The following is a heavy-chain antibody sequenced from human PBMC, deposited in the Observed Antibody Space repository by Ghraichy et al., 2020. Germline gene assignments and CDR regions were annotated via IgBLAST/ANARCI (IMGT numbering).Heavy chain of an antibody. D-gene: IGHD4/OR15-4a*01. V-gene: IGHV3-74*01. CDR3: NPFDNYGVGHYYPTDY. Sequence: GGSLRLSCVASGFAFSDNWMHWVRQAPGKGLVWVSRINAGGTSTNYADSAKGRFTISRDNAKNTLYLQMNSLRAEDTAVYYCNPFDNYGVGHYYPTDYWGQGALVTVSS. CDR1: GFAFSDNW. CDR2: INAGGTST. J-gene: IGHJ4*02.